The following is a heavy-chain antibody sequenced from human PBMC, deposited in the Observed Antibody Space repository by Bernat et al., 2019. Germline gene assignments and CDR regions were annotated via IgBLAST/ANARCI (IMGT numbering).Heavy chain of an antibody. J-gene: IGHJ2*01. CDR3: ARGAGMEVHNWYFDL. CDR2: ISNGGGNT. V-gene: IGHV3-23*04. Sequence: DVQLVESGGDLVQPGGSLSLACAASGYAIRCCAVTGVLQARGKGLEWVSTISNGGGNTYYADSVKGRFTISRDNSKNTLLLQMNSLRADDTAIYYCARGAGMEVHNWYFDLWGRGTLVTVSS. D-gene: IGHD3-3*01. CDR1: GYAIRCCA.